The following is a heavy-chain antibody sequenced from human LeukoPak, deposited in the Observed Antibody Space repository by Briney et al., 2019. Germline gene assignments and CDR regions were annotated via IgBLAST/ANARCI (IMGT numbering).Heavy chain of an antibody. CDR1: GGSISSYY. CDR2: IYTSGST. J-gene: IGHJ4*02. Sequence: SETLSLTCTVSGGSISSYYWSWIRQPAGKGLEWIGRIYTSGSTNYNPSLKSRVTMSVDTSKNQFSLKLSSVTAADTAVYYCARGSPRPMVRGVIMVDYFDYWGQGTLVTVSS. D-gene: IGHD3-10*01. CDR3: ARGSPRPMVRGVIMVDYFDY. V-gene: IGHV4-4*07.